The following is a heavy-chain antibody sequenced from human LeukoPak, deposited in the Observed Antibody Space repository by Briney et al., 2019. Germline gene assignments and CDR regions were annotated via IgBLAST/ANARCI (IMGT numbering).Heavy chain of an antibody. V-gene: IGHV4-39*01. Sequence: SETLSLTCTVSGGSISSSSYYWGWIRQPPGKGLEWIGSIYYSGSTYYNPSLKSRVTISVDTSKNQFSLKLSSVTAADTAVYYCARHHEWFRESNYYYYMDVWGKGTTVTVSS. CDR2: IYYSGST. CDR3: ARHHEWFRESNYYYYMDV. J-gene: IGHJ6*03. D-gene: IGHD3-10*01. CDR1: GGSISSSSYY.